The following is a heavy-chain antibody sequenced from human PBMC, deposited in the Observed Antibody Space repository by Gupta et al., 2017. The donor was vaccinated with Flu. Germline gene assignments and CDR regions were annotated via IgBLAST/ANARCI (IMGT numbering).Heavy chain of an antibody. CDR2: IFSNDEK. CDR1: GFSLSNARMG. Sequence: QVTLKESGPVLVKPTETLTLTCTVSGFSLSNARMGVSWLRQPPGKALEWLAHIFSNDEKSYSTSLKSRLTISKDTSKSQVVLTMTNMDPVDTATYYCARISWGNKHYYYYGMDVWGQGTTVTVSS. J-gene: IGHJ6*02. D-gene: IGHD3-16*01. CDR3: ARISWGNKHYYYYGMDV. V-gene: IGHV2-26*01.